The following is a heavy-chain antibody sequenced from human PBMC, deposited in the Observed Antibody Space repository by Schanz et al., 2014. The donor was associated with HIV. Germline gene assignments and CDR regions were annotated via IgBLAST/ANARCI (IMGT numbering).Heavy chain of an antibody. CDR1: GFTFSNYA. J-gene: IGHJ4*02. D-gene: IGHD3-22*01. CDR2: ISYDGSTK. CDR3: AKVHTYYYYDSSGYYGYFDY. Sequence: QVQLVESRGGLVRPGGSLRLSCAASGFTFSNYAMHWVRQAPGKGLEWVAGISYDGSTKYYADSVKGRFTISRDNSKNTLYLQMNSLRAEDTAVYYCAKVHTYYYYDSSGYYGYFDYWGQGTLVTVSS. V-gene: IGHV3-30-3*01.